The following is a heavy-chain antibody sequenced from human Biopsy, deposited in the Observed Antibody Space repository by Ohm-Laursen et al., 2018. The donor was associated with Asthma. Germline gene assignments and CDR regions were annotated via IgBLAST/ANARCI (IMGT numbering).Heavy chain of an antibody. CDR2: ISVYNGNT. Sequence: SSVKVSCKTTGYTFNSAGITWVRQAPGQVLEWMGWISVYNGNTKVAQKLQDRVTMITDTSTSTAYMELRSLRSDDTAVYFCARAVDYSHYYGIDVWGQGTTVTVS. CDR3: ARAVDYSHYYGIDV. D-gene: IGHD3-10*01. V-gene: IGHV1-18*01. J-gene: IGHJ6*02. CDR1: GYTFNSAG.